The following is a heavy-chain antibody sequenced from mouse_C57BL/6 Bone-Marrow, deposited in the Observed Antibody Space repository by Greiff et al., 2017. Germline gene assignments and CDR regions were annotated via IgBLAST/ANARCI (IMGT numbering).Heavy chain of an antibody. CDR3: ARGGLTGNY. J-gene: IGHJ2*01. D-gene: IGHD4-1*01. V-gene: IGHV5-6*01. CDR1: GFTFSSYG. Sequence: EVHLVESGGDLVKPGGSLKLSCAASGFTFSSYGMSWVRQTPDKRLEWVATISSGGSYTYYPDSVKGRFTISRDNAKNTLYLQMSSLKSEDTAMYYCARGGLTGNYWGQGTTLTVSS. CDR2: ISSGGSYT.